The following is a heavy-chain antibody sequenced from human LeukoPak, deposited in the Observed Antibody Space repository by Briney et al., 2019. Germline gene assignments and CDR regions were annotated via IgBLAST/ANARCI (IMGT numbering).Heavy chain of an antibody. CDR3: AKGTRGPVILGLRLGELADWFDP. Sequence: GGSLRLSCAASGFTFGSYAMNWVRQAPGKGLEWVSVISGSGGSTYYADSVKGRFTISRDNSKNTLYLQMNSLRAEDTAVYYCAKGTRGPVILGLRLGELADWFDPWGQGTLVTVSS. CDR1: GFTFGSYA. V-gene: IGHV3-23*01. CDR2: ISGSGGST. D-gene: IGHD3-16*01. J-gene: IGHJ5*02.